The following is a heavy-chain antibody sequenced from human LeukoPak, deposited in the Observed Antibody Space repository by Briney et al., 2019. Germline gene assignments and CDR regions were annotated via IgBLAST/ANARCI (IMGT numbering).Heavy chain of an antibody. J-gene: IGHJ4*02. CDR1: GGSISSGGYY. CDR3: AVKIAAAGFY. CDR2: VPYSGST. D-gene: IGHD6-13*01. V-gene: IGHV4-31*03. Sequence: PSLTLSLTCSVSGGSISSGGYYWSWIRQHPGKGLEWIGYVPYSGSTFYNPSLKSRVTISLDTTKNQFSLRLTSVTAADTAVYYCAVKIAAAGFYWGQGTLVTVSS.